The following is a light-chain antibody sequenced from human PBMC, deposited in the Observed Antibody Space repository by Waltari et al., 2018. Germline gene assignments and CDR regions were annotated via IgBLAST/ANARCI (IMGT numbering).Light chain of an antibody. Sequence: EIVLTQSPATLSLSPGERATLSCRASQSVSSYLAWYQPKPGQAPRLLIYDASSRATGIPARFSGSGSGTDFTLTISSLEPEDCAVYYCQQRSNWPLTFGGGTKVEIK. V-gene: IGKV3-11*01. CDR3: QQRSNWPLT. CDR2: DAS. CDR1: QSVSSY. J-gene: IGKJ4*01.